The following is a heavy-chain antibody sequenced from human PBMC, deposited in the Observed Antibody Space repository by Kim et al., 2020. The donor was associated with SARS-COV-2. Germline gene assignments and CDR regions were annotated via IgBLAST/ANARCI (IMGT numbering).Heavy chain of an antibody. D-gene: IGHD1-1*01. V-gene: IGHV3-7*03. J-gene: IGHJ6*02. Sequence: YVDSVKGRFTISTDNAKNSLYLQMNSLRAEDTAVYYCARDLVDDPYYGMDVWGQGTTVTVSS. CDR3: ARDLVDDPYYGMDV.